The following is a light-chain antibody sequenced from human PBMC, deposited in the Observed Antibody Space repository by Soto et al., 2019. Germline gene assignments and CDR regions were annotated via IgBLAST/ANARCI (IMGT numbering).Light chain of an antibody. V-gene: IGKV3-15*01. CDR2: GAS. J-gene: IGKJ2*01. Sequence: EIVMTQSPATLSVSPGERATLSCRASQSFDSNLAWYQQKPGQAPRLLIYGASTRATGVPARFSGSGSGTEFTLTLSSLQSEDFAVYYCQQYNDWPSMYTFGQGTKLEMK. CDR3: QQYNDWPSMYT. CDR1: QSFDSN.